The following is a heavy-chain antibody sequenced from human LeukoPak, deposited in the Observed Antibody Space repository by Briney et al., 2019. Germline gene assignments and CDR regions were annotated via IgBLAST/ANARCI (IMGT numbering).Heavy chain of an antibody. J-gene: IGHJ5*02. D-gene: IGHD3-22*01. CDR2: MYYSGST. CDR1: GGSISSGDYY. CDR3: ARPYYYDSRIDP. Sequence: PSQTLSLTCTVSGGSISSGDYYWSWIRQPPGKGLEWTAYMYYSGSTYYNPSLKSRVTMSADTSKNQLSPKLSSVTAADTAVYYCARPYYYDSRIDPWGQGILVTVSS. V-gene: IGHV4-30-4*01.